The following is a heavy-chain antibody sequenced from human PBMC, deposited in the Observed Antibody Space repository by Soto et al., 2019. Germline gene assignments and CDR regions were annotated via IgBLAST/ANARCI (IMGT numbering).Heavy chain of an antibody. D-gene: IGHD2-2*01. J-gene: IGHJ6*01. CDR3: AREYPDAQYYQYVLYV. Sequence: GSSVKPCCKASGSTFTNSAMHSVRQAPGQKHEWMGWINAGNGNTKYSQKFQGRVTITRDTSASTAYMELSSLRSEDTAVYYCAREYPDAQYYQYVLYVWGQGTT. CDR1: GSTFTNSA. V-gene: IGHV1-3*01. CDR2: INAGNGNT.